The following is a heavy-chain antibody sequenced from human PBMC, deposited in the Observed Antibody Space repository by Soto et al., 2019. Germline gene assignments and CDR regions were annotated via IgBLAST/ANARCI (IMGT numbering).Heavy chain of an antibody. Sequence: SETLSLTCTVSGGSISSSPYNWGWIRQPPKKGLEWIGTISYSATTYHNTSLKSRVTMSVDTSKNQFSLKLSSVTAADTAVYYCARHPTGFPNWFDSWGQGTLVTVSS. J-gene: IGHJ5*01. V-gene: IGHV4-39*01. CDR2: ISYSATT. D-gene: IGHD1-1*01. CDR3: ARHPTGFPNWFDS. CDR1: GGSISSSPYN.